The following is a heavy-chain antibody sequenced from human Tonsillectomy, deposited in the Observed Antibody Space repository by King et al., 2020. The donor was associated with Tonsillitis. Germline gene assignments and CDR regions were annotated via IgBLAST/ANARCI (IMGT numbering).Heavy chain of an antibody. V-gene: IGHV3-30*02. CDR1: GFTFSSYG. CDR3: AKDRNDILTGLDY. J-gene: IGHJ4*02. Sequence: QLVQSGGGVVQPGGSLRLSCAASGFTFSSYGMHWVRQAPGKGLKWVAFIRYDGSNKYYADSVKGRFTISRDNSKNTLYLQMNSLRAEDTAVYYCAKDRNDILTGLDYWGQGTLVTVSS. CDR2: IRYDGSNK. D-gene: IGHD3-9*01.